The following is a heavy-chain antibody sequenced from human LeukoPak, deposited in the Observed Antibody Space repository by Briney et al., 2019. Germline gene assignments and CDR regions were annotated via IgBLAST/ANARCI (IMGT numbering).Heavy chain of an antibody. Sequence: ASVKVSCKASGYTFTGSYMHWVRQAPGQGLEWMGWINPNSGGTNYAQKFQGRVTMTRDTSISTAYMELSRLRSDDTAVYYCARAFVDIVATIDWGQGTLVTVSP. CDR2: INPNSGGT. CDR1: GYTFTGSY. V-gene: IGHV1-2*02. J-gene: IGHJ4*02. CDR3: ARAFVDIVATID. D-gene: IGHD5-12*01.